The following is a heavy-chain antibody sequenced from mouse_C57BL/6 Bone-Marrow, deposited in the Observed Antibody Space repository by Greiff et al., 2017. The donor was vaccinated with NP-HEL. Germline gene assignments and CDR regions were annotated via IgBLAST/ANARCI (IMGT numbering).Heavy chain of an antibody. CDR3: TVRGTGFAY. J-gene: IGHJ3*01. CDR2: IRLKSDNYAT. V-gene: IGHV6-3*01. D-gene: IGHD2-14*01. Sequence: EVKLVESGGGLVQPGGSLKLSCVASGFTFSNYWMSWVRQSPEKGLEWVAQIRLKSDNYATHYAASVKGRFTISRDDSKSIVYLQMNNIRAEDTGIYYCTVRGTGFAYWGQGTLVTVSA. CDR1: GFTFSNYW.